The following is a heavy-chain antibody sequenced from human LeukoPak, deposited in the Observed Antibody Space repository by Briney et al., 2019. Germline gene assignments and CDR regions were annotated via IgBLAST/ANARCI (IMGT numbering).Heavy chain of an antibody. D-gene: IGHD6-19*01. J-gene: IGHJ4*02. Sequence: GGSLRLSCAASGFTFSDYYMSWIRQAPGKGLEWVSYISSSGSTIYYADSVKGRFTISRDNAKNSLYLQMNSLRAEDTAVYYCAKTAVQQWLVPSSYYFDYWGQGTLVTVSS. CDR3: AKTAVQQWLVPSSYYFDY. CDR2: ISSSGSTI. V-gene: IGHV3-11*04. CDR1: GFTFSDYY.